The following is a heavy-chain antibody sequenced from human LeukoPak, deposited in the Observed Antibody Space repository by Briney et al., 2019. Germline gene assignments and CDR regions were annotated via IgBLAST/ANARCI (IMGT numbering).Heavy chain of an antibody. Sequence: PGGSLRLSCAASGFTFDDYAMHWVRQAPGKGLEWVSGISWNSGSIGYADSVKGRFTISRDNAKNSLYLQMNSLRAEDTAIYYCARPLRESGYFYFDYWGQGTLVTVSS. CDR1: GFTFDDYA. D-gene: IGHD3-3*01. V-gene: IGHV3-9*01. CDR2: ISWNSGSI. J-gene: IGHJ4*02. CDR3: ARPLRESGYFYFDY.